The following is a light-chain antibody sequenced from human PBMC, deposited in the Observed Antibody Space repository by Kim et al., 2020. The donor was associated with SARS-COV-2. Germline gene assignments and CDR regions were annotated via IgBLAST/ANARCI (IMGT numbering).Light chain of an antibody. J-gene: IGKJ2*01. CDR3: QQSYSSTYT. CDR2: GAS. V-gene: IGKV1-39*01. Sequence: DIQMAQSPSSLSASVGDRVTITCRTSQSIRNYLNWYQQKPGIPPKLLIYGASSLHTGVPSRIRGSGSGTDFTLTISSLQPEDSASYYCQQSYSSTYTFGQGTKLEI. CDR1: QSIRNY.